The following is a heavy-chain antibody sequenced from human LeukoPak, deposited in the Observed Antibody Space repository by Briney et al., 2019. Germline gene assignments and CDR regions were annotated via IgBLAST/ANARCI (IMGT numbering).Heavy chain of an antibody. D-gene: IGHD2-2*01. CDR1: GYSFTSYW. V-gene: IGHV5-51*01. CDR3: ARQVSPWAPYCSSTSCPWDNWFDP. J-gene: IGHJ5*02. Sequence: GESLKISCKGSGYSFTSYWIGWVRQMPGKGLEWMGIIYPGDSDTRYSPSFQGQVTISADKSISTAYLQWSSLKASDTAMYYCARQVSPWAPYCSSTSCPWDNWFDPWGQGTLVTVSS. CDR2: IYPGDSDT.